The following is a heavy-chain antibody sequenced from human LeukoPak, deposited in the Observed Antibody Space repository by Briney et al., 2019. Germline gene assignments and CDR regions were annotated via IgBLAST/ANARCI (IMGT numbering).Heavy chain of an antibody. V-gene: IGHV3-49*04. CDR1: GFIFGDYA. CDR2: IRSKAYGGTT. CDR3: TRAAKYQLLRRSAEYLQH. Sequence: GGSLRLSCTASGFIFGDYAMSWVRQAPGKGLEWVGFIRSKAYGGTTEYAASVKGRFTISRDDSKSIVYLQMTTLKTEDTAVYYCTRAAKYQLLRRSAEYLQHWGQGTLVTVSS. D-gene: IGHD2-2*01. J-gene: IGHJ1*01.